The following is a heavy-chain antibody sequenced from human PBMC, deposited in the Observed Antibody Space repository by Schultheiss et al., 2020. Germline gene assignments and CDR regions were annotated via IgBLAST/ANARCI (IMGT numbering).Heavy chain of an antibody. CDR1: GFTFSSYW. J-gene: IGHJ4*02. CDR2: INKGGNEK. V-gene: IGHV3-7*03. D-gene: IGHD1-7*01. Sequence: GGSLRLSCAASGFTFSSYWMTWVRQAPGKGLEWVANINKGGNEKYTLDSLKGRFTVSRDNARNSVFLQMDSLIGEDTAVYFCARGDWNSADHWGQGTLVTVSS. CDR3: ARGDWNSADH.